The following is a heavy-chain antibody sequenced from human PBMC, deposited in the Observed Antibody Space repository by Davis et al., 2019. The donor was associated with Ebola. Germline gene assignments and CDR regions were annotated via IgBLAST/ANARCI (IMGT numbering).Heavy chain of an antibody. V-gene: IGHV1-8*01. CDR1: GYTFTSYD. D-gene: IGHD7-27*01. CDR2: MNPNSGNT. Sequence: ASVKVSCKASGYTFTSYDINWVRQATGQGLEWMGWMNPNSGNTGYAQKFQGRVTMTRDTSTSTVYMELSRLRSDDTAVYYCARVGLPRPWGGFDYWGQGTLVTVSS. J-gene: IGHJ4*02. CDR3: ARVGLPRPWGGFDY.